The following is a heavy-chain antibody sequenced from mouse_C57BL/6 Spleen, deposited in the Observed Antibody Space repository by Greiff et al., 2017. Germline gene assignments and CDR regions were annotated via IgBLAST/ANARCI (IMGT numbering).Heavy chain of an antibody. D-gene: IGHD2-2*01. Sequence: VQLVESGPELVKPGASVKISCKASGYAFSSSWMNWVKQRPGKGLEWIGRIYPGDGDTNYNGKFKGKATLTADKSSSTAYMQLSSLTSEDSAVYFCAREVNHAMDYWGQGTSVTVSS. CDR3: AREVNHAMDY. CDR2: IYPGDGDT. J-gene: IGHJ4*01. CDR1: GYAFSSSW. V-gene: IGHV1-82*01.